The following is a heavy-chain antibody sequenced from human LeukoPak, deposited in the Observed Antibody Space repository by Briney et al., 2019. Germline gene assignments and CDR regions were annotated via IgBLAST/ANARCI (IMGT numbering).Heavy chain of an antibody. CDR2: INPNSGGT. J-gene: IGHJ6*04. D-gene: IGHD2-15*01. Sequence: GASVKVSCKASGYTFTGYYMHWVRQAPGQGLEWMGWINPNSGGTNYAQKFQGRVTMTRDTSISTAYMELSRLRSDDTAVYYCARDNCSGGSCYSGAYYYYGMDVWGKGTTVTVSS. CDR1: GYTFTGYY. CDR3: ARDNCSGGSCYSGAYYYYGMDV. V-gene: IGHV1-2*02.